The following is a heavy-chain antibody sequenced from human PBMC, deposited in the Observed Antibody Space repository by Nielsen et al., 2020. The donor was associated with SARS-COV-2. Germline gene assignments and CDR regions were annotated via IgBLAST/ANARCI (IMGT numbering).Heavy chain of an antibody. CDR1: GLDFSDYW. CDR2: INADGTKT. CDR3: VGDTGGRWGEL. D-gene: IGHD2-15*01. V-gene: IGHV3-74*03. Sequence: GESLKISCAASGLDFSDYWIHWVRRGPGGGLEWVSRINADGTKTTYAAFAKGRFSISRDNAKNTLYLQMDSLRAEDTAVYYCVGDTGGRWGELWGQGTLVTVSS. J-gene: IGHJ4*02.